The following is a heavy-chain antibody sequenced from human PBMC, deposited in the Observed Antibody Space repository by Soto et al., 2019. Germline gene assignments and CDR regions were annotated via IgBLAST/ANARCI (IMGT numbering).Heavy chain of an antibody. V-gene: IGHV4-59*01. Sequence: QVQLQESGPGLVKPSETLSLTCTVSGGSISSYYWSWIRQPPGKGLEWIGYMYYSGSTNYNPSLKSRVTISVDTSKNQFSLKLSSVTAADTAVYYCAMVEAAGTARWFDPWGQGTLVTVSS. D-gene: IGHD6-13*01. CDR2: MYYSGST. CDR3: AMVEAAGTARWFDP. CDR1: GGSISSYY. J-gene: IGHJ5*02.